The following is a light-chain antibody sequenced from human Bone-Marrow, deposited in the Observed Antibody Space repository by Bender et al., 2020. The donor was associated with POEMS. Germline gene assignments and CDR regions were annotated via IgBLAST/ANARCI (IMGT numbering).Light chain of an antibody. Sequence: QSVLTQPPSVSGAPGQRVTISCTGSSSNTGSGYDINLYQHLPGTAPKLLIYGYNNRPSGVPDRFSGSKSGTSASLAITGLQAEDEADYYCCSYAGSHTWVFGGGTKLTVL. V-gene: IGLV1-40*01. CDR1: SSNTGSGYD. J-gene: IGLJ3*02. CDR3: CSYAGSHTWV. CDR2: GYN.